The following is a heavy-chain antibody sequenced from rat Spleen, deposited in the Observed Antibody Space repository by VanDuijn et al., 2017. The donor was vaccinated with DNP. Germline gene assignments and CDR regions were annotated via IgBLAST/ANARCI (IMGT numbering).Heavy chain of an antibody. CDR2: MRYEGDNT. V-gene: IGHV5-20*01. Sequence: VQLKESGPGLVQPSQTLSLTCTVSGFSFTSNSVHWVRQPPGKGLEWVAYMRYEGDNTYYRDSVKGRFSVSRDDASGHVYLQMDSLRSEDTATYFCTRGGAYYFDHWGQGVMVTVSS. CDR3: TRGGAYYFDH. D-gene: IGHD3-2*01. CDR1: GFSFTSNS. J-gene: IGHJ2*01.